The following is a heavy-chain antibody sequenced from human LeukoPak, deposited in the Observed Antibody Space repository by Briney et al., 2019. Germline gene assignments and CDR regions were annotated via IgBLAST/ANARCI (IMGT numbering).Heavy chain of an antibody. CDR3: ARGRLGELSNCFDY. Sequence: SVNVSCKASGGTFSSYAISWVRQAPGQGLEWMGGIIPIFGTANYAQKFQGRVTITADESTSTAYMELSSLRSEDTAVYYCARGRLGELSNCFDYWGQGTLVTVSS. CDR1: GGTFSSYA. J-gene: IGHJ4*02. CDR2: IIPIFGTA. D-gene: IGHD3-16*02. V-gene: IGHV1-69*01.